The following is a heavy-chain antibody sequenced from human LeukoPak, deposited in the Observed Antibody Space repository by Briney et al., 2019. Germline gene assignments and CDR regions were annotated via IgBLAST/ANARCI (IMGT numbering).Heavy chain of an antibody. CDR3: ARPKYPSQVAFDI. CDR1: GGSISSSSYY. D-gene: IGHD2-2*01. J-gene: IGHJ3*02. CDR2: IYYSGST. Sequence: SETLSLTCTVSGGSISSSSYYWGWFRQPPGKGLEWIGSIYYSGSTYYNPSLKSRVTISVDTSKNQFSLKLSSVTAADTAVYYCARPKYPSQVAFDIWGQGTMVTVSS. V-gene: IGHV4-39*01.